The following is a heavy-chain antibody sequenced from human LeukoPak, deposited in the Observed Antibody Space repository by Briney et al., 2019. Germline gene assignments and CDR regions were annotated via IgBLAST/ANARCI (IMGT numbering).Heavy chain of an antibody. CDR1: GVTVSGYW. J-gene: IGHJ6*02. V-gene: IGHV3-74*01. CDR2: INSDGSST. CDR3: ARDPVLRFLEWLTGGMGV. D-gene: IGHD3-3*01. Sequence: GGSLRLSCAAFGVTVSGYWMNWVRQVPGKGLVWVARINSDGSSTSHADSVKGRFTISRDNAKNILYLQMNSLRVDDTAVYYCARDPVLRFLEWLTGGMGVWGQGTTVTVSS.